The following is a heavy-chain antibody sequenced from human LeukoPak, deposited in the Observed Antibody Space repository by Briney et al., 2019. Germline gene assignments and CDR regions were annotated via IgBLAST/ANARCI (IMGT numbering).Heavy chain of an antibody. CDR1: GFTFSSYW. J-gene: IGHJ2*01. CDR2: INQDGSET. CDR3: ALAFGLTFFDIPSPWYFAR. D-gene: IGHD2-21*01. Sequence: GGSLRLSCAASGFTFSSYWMSWVRQAPGKGLEWVANINQDGSETYYVDSLRGRFTISRDNAEKSLYLQIDGLRAEDTAVYYCALAFGLTFFDIPSPWYFARWGRGNLVTVSS. V-gene: IGHV3-7*01.